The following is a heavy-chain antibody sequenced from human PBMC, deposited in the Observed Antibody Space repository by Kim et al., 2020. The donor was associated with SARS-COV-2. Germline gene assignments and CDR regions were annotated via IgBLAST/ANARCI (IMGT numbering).Heavy chain of an antibody. J-gene: IGHJ6*02. CDR1: GYTFTNYG. CDR2: ISAYNGNT. V-gene: IGHV1-18*01. D-gene: IGHD4-4*01. Sequence: ASVKVSCKASGYTFTNYGISWVRQAPGQGLEWMGWISAYNGNTNYAQKFQGRVTMTTDTSTSTAYLELRSLRSDDTAVYYCARRDYTNYGSAYYYYGLDVWGQGTTVTVSS. CDR3: ARRDYTNYGSAYYYYGLDV.